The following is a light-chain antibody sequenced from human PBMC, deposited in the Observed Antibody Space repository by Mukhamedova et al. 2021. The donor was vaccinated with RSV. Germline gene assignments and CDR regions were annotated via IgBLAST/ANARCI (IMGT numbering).Light chain of an antibody. Sequence: GQTVTITCGGIDIGSRSIHWYQQKPGQAPVLVIYRDNNRPSGIPGRVSGSHSGDTATLTISGAQAGDEADYYCQVWVSSTVVFGG. V-gene: IGLV3-9*01. CDR2: RDN. CDR1: DIGSRS. J-gene: IGLJ2*01. CDR3: QVWVSSTVV.